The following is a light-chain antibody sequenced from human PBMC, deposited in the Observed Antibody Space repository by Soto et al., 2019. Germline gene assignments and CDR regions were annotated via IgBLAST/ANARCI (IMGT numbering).Light chain of an antibody. V-gene: IGLV1-47*01. Sequence: QSVLTQPPSASGTPGQRVTISCSGSSSNIGSNYVYWYQQFPGSAPKLLIYRNDQRPSGVPDRFSGSKSGTSASLAISGPRSEDEADYYCAAWDDSLSAVVFGGGTQLTV. CDR1: SSNIGSNY. CDR2: RND. J-gene: IGLJ2*01. CDR3: AAWDDSLSAVV.